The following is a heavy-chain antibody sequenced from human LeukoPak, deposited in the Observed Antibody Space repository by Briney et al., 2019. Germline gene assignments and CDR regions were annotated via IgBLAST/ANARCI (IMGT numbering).Heavy chain of an antibody. CDR2: ISGSGSNT. V-gene: IGHV3-23*01. CDR1: GFTFSTYA. CDR3: ARLGYCTDTTCEDNWFDP. D-gene: IGHD2-8*02. J-gene: IGHJ5*02. Sequence: GGSLRLSCAASGFTFSTYAMSWVRQAPGEGLAWVSAISGSGSNTYYADSVKGRFTISRDNSENTLFLQMNSLRAEDTALYYCARLGYCTDTTCEDNWFDPWGQGTLVTVSS.